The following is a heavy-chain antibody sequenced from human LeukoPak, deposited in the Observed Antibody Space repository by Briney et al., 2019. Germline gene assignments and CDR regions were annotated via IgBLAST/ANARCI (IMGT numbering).Heavy chain of an antibody. V-gene: IGHV4-59*01. CDR1: GGSISTYY. D-gene: IGHD1-26*01. CDR3: ARDFVGAKYYGMDV. J-gene: IGHJ6*02. Sequence: SETLSLTRTVSGGSISTYYWSWMRQPPGKGLESIGYIYYSGSTNYNPSLKSRVTISVDTSKNQFSLKLSSVTAADTAVYYCARDFVGAKYYGMDVWGQGTTVTVSS. CDR2: IYYSGST.